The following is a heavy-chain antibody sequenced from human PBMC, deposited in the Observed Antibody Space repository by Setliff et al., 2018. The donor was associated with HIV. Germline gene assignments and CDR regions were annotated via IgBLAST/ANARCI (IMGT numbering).Heavy chain of an antibody. V-gene: IGHV4-4*08. CDR2: MYISGSN. CDR3: ARAINKAVDI. CDR1: GGSISSYD. Sequence: PSETLSLTCTVSGGSISSYDWSWIRQPPGKGVEGIGHMYISGSNTYNHSLKSRVTLSVDTSRNQFSLNLSSVTAADTAVYYCARAINKAVDIWGQGTMVTVSS. J-gene: IGHJ3*02.